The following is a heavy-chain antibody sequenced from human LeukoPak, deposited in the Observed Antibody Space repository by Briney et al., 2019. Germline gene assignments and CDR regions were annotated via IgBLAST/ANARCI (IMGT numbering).Heavy chain of an antibody. CDR1: GFTFTSYY. CDR2: IYSGGST. Sequence: GGSLRLSCAASGFTFTSYYMSWVRQAPGTGLEWVSVIYSGGSTYYADSVKGRFTISRDNSKNTLYLQMNSLRAEDTAVYYCAGRYGMDVWGQGTTVTVSS. V-gene: IGHV3-66*01. J-gene: IGHJ6*02. CDR3: AGRYGMDV.